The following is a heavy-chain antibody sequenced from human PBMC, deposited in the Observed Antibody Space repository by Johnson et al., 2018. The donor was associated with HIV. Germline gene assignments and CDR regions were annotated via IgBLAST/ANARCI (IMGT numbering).Heavy chain of an antibody. Sequence: EVQLVESGGSVVRPGGSLRLSCAASGFSFDDYGMTWVRQAPGKGLEWVSGINWNGNTRDYVDSVKGRFTISRDNAKNSLLLQMKSLRAEDTAVYYCARSGRYNWNYGAFDIWGQGTKVTVSS. V-gene: IGHV3-20*04. CDR3: ARSGRYNWNYGAFDI. CDR1: GFSFDDYG. CDR2: INWNGNTR. J-gene: IGHJ3*02. D-gene: IGHD1-7*01.